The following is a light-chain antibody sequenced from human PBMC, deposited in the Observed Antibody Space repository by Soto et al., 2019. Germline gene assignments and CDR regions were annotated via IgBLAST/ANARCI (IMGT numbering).Light chain of an antibody. CDR1: QTVKNTY. V-gene: IGKV3-20*01. CDR3: QQYTRSPGS. J-gene: IGKJ4*01. CDR2: GAS. Sequence: DIVLTQSPGTLSLSPGETATLSCRASQTVKNTYLAWYQQKPGQAPRRLIYGASSRASGVPDRFSGSGSGTDFTLTITTLEPEDSAVYYCQQYTRSPGSFRELTKVDIK.